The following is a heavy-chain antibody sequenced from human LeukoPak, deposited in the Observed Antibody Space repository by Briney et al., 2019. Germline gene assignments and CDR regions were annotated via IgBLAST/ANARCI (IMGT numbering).Heavy chain of an antibody. D-gene: IGHD5-24*01. CDR1: GFTVSSNY. V-gene: IGHV3-53*01. CDR3: ARSRDGYNYSFDY. Sequence: GGSLRLSCAASGFTVSSNYMSWVRQAPGKGLEWVSVIYSGGSTYYADSVKGRFTISRDNSKNTLYLQMNSLRAEDTAVYYCARSRDGYNYSFDYWGQGTLVTVSP. J-gene: IGHJ4*02. CDR2: IYSGGST.